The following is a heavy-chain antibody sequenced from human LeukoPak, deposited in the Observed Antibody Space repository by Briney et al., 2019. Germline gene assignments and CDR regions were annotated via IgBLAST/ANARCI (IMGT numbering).Heavy chain of an antibody. V-gene: IGHV4-34*01. CDR2: INHSGST. Sequence: SETLSLTCAVYGGSFSGYHWSWIRQPPGKGLEWIGEINHSGSTNYNPSLKSRVTISVDTSKNQFSLKLSSVTAADTAVYYCARANMVYAIRYYYYYMDVWGKGTTVTVSS. J-gene: IGHJ6*03. CDR3: ARANMVYAIRYYYYYMDV. D-gene: IGHD2-8*01. CDR1: GGSFSGYH.